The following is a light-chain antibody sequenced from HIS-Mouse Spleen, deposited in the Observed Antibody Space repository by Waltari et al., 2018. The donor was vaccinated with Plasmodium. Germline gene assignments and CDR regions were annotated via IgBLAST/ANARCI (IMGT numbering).Light chain of an antibody. CDR2: EDS. Sequence: SYALTQPPSVSVSPGQTARITCSGDALPKQYASWYQQKSGQAPVLVIYEDSNRPSGIPERFSGSSSGTMATLTISGAQVEDEADYYCYSTDSSGNHRVFGGGTKLTVL. J-gene: IGLJ3*02. CDR3: YSTDSSGNHRV. CDR1: ALPKQY. V-gene: IGLV3-10*01.